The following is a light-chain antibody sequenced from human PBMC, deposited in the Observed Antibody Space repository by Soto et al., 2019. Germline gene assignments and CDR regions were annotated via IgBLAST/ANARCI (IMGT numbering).Light chain of an antibody. V-gene: IGKV1-39*01. CDR1: QIVDTS. CDR3: QTTSSLLPA. CDR2: AAS. Sequence: DIQMTQSPSSLSASVGNSVTVTCRASQIVDTSLNWYQQKPGKDPQLLIYAASSLQIGVPSGFRGSGSKAYVTIPSHQLQPEDVDTYYSQTTSSLLPAFGTGTKVAI. J-gene: IGKJ3*01.